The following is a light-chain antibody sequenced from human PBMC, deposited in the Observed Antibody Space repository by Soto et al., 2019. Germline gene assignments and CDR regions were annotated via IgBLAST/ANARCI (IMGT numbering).Light chain of an antibody. CDR1: QSVNNN. CDR2: GAS. J-gene: IGKJ2*01. V-gene: IGKV3-15*01. Sequence: EIILTQSPASLSVSPGERATLSCRASQSVNNNLAWYQQQPGQAPRLLIYGASTRATGIPGMFRGSGSGTEFTLTITSLQSEDFAVYFCQQYNNLPPDTFGQGTKLEIK. CDR3: QQYNNLPPDT.